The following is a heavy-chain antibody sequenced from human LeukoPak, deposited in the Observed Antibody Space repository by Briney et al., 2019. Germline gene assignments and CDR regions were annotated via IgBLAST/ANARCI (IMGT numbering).Heavy chain of an antibody. D-gene: IGHD3-3*01. Sequence: ASVKVSCKAPGYTFSGYYMHWVRQAPGQGLEWMGWINPKNGGTKYAQKFQDRVTMTRDTSISTAYMELSRLSFDDTAVYYCARGGLEWLSVDGFDFWGQGTKVTVSS. J-gene: IGHJ3*01. CDR3: ARGGLEWLSVDGFDF. V-gene: IGHV1-2*02. CDR1: GYTFSGYY. CDR2: INPKNGGT.